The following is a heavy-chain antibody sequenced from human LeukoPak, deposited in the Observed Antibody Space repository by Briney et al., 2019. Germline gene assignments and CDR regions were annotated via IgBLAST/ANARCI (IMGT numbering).Heavy chain of an antibody. D-gene: IGHD6-13*01. Sequence: GGSLRLSCAASGFTFDDYAMHWVRQAPGKGLEWVSLISWDGGSTYYADSVKGRFTISRDNSKNSLYLQMNSLRAEDTAVYYCARDLMGIAYRGAFYYWGQGTLVTVSS. CDR3: ARDLMGIAYRGAFYY. J-gene: IGHJ4*02. V-gene: IGHV3-43D*03. CDR1: GFTFDDYA. CDR2: ISWDGGST.